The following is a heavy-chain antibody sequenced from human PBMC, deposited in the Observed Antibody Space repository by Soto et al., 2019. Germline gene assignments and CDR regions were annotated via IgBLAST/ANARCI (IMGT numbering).Heavy chain of an antibody. CDR2: IYTSGST. Sequence: ETLSLTCTVSGGSISSYYRSWIRQPAGKGLEWIGRIYTSGSTNYNPSLKSRVTMSVDTSKNQFSLKLSSVTAADTAVYYCARDTTRQRYYGMDVWGQGTTVTVSS. D-gene: IGHD6-25*01. CDR1: GGSISSYY. V-gene: IGHV4-4*07. J-gene: IGHJ6*02. CDR3: ARDTTRQRYYGMDV.